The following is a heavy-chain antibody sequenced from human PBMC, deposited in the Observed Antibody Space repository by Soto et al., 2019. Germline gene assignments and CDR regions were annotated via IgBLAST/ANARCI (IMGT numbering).Heavy chain of an antibody. V-gene: IGHV1-18*01. Sequence: ASVKVSCKTSGYTFTSYGFSWVRQAPGQGLEWVAWISANSADTNSAEKFQGRVTLTTDTSTSTAYMELSGLRPDDTAVYYCARRKERSGPHYFDYWGQGSQVTVS. CDR1: GYTFTSYG. CDR3: ARRKERSGPHYFDY. CDR2: ISANSADT. D-gene: IGHD6-25*01. J-gene: IGHJ4*02.